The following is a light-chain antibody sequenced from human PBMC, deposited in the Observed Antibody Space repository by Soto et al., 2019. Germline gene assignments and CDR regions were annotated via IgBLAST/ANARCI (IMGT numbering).Light chain of an antibody. Sequence: QAVVTQPPSVSGAPGHRVTISCTGSSSNIGADYDVHWYQQLPGTAPKLLIYGNSNRPSGVPDRFSGSKSGTSASLAITGLQAEDEADYYCQSYDSSLSAVVFGGGTKLTVL. CDR2: GNS. CDR3: QSYDSSLSAVV. J-gene: IGLJ3*02. CDR1: SSNIGADYD. V-gene: IGLV1-40*01.